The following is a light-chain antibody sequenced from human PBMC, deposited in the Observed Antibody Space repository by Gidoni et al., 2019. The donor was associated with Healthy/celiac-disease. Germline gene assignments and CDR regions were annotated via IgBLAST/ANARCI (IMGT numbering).Light chain of an antibody. CDR1: QSVVYSSNNKNY. V-gene: IGKV4-1*01. CDR2: WAS. Sequence: DIVMTQPPDSLPVSLGERATLNCKASQSVVYSSNNKNYLAWYQQKPGQPPKLLMYWASTRESGVPDRFSGSGSGTDFTLTISSLQAEDVAVYYCQQYYSTPWTFGQGTKVEIK. J-gene: IGKJ1*01. CDR3: QQYYSTPWT.